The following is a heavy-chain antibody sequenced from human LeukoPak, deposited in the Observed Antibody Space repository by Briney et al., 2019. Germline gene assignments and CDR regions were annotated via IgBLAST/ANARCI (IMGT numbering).Heavy chain of an antibody. D-gene: IGHD4-17*01. J-gene: IGHJ4*02. V-gene: IGHV3-9*03. Sequence: GGSLRLSCAASGFTFDDYAMHWVRQAPGKGLEWASGISWNSGSIGYADSVKGRFTISRDNAKNSLYLQMNSLRAEDMALYYCAKDMGTNDYGDPYFDYWGQGTLVTVSS. CDR2: ISWNSGSI. CDR1: GFTFDDYA. CDR3: AKDMGTNDYGDPYFDY.